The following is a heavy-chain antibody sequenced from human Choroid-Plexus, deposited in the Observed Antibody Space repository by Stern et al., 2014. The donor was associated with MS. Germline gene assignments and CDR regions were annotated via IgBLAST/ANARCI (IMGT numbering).Heavy chain of an antibody. Sequence: VQLEESVGGVVQPGRPLRLSCVASGFTFGSCAMHWVRPAPAKGPEWVAGVSYDGSNKYYADSGKGRFTISRDNSQNTLYMQMSSLRPEDTAVYYCAKDRQYLTYFFDHWGQGSLVTVSS. CDR2: VSYDGSNK. J-gene: IGHJ5*02. CDR1: GFTFGSCA. CDR3: AKDRQYLTYFFDH. V-gene: IGHV3-30*18. D-gene: IGHD2/OR15-2a*01.